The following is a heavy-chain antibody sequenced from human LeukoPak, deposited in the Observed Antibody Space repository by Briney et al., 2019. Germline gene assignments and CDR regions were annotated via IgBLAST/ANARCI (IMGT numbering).Heavy chain of an antibody. Sequence: GGSLRLSCAASGFTFSSFGMNWVRQAPGKGLEWVSYISDSSSLTYYADSVKGRFTISRDNAKNSLSLQLNTLRDDDTAVYYCGKGDRFCRSGSCNSPIASWGQGTLVTVSS. CDR2: ISDSSSLT. CDR3: GKGDRFCRSGSCNSPIAS. J-gene: IGHJ4*02. V-gene: IGHV3-48*02. CDR1: GFTFSSFG. D-gene: IGHD2-15*01.